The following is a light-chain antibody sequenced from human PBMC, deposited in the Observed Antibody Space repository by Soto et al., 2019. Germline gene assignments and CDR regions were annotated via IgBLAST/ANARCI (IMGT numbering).Light chain of an antibody. Sequence: EIVLTQSPGTLSLSPGERATLSCRASQSVSSSLAWYQQKPGQAPRLLIYDASNRATGIPARFSGSGSGTDFTLTISSLEPEDFAVYYCQQRFNWQVTFGQGTRLEIK. CDR1: QSVSSS. J-gene: IGKJ5*01. V-gene: IGKV3D-11*02. CDR2: DAS. CDR3: QQRFNWQVT.